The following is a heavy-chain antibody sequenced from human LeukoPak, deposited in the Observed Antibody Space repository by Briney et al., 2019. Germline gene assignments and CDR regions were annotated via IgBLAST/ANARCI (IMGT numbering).Heavy chain of an antibody. V-gene: IGHV3-23*01. CDR2: ISGSGGST. CDR3: AKGTDYGDYPDY. D-gene: IGHD4-17*01. Sequence: GASLRLSCAASGFTFSSYAMSWVRQAPGKGLERVSAISGSGGSTYYADSVKGRFTISRDNSKNTLYLQMNSLRAEDTAVYYCAKGTDYGDYPDYRGQGTLVTVSS. CDR1: GFTFSSYA. J-gene: IGHJ4*02.